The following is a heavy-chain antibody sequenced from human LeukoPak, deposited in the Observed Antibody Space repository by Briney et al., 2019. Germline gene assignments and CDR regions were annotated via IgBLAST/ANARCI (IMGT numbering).Heavy chain of an antibody. D-gene: IGHD2-15*01. CDR3: ARDASPGYFDL. Sequence: GGSLRLSCAVSGFTFSSYWMHWVRQGPGKGLAWVSRITSDGSATDYADSVKGRFTISRDNAKNTLYLRMDSLRAEDTAVYYCARDASPGYFDLWGRGTLVTVSS. V-gene: IGHV3-74*01. J-gene: IGHJ2*01. CDR2: ITSDGSAT. CDR1: GFTFSSYW.